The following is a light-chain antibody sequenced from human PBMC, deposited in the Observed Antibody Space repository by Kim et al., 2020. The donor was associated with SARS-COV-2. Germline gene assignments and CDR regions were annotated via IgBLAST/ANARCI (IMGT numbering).Light chain of an antibody. CDR3: NSRDSNNYVV. Sequence: SSELTQDPAVSVALGQTVRITCQGDSLRTYYATWYQQKPGQAPILLIYGKNNRPSGIPDRFSGSTSGNTASLTITGTQAGDEADYYCNSRDSNNYVVFGG. V-gene: IGLV3-19*01. CDR1: SLRTYY. J-gene: IGLJ2*01. CDR2: GKN.